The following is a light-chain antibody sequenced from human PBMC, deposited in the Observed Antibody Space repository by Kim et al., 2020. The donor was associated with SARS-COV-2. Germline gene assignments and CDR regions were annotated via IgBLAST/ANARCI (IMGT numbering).Light chain of an antibody. CDR2: DAT. Sequence: SPGERATLSSRASQSVSSSYLNKYQQKPGQAPRLIIYDATSRATGIPDRFSGSESGTDFTLTISRLEPEDFAVYYCQQYGSSSWTFSQGTKVDIK. J-gene: IGKJ1*01. V-gene: IGKV3-20*01. CDR1: QSVSSSY. CDR3: QQYGSSSWT.